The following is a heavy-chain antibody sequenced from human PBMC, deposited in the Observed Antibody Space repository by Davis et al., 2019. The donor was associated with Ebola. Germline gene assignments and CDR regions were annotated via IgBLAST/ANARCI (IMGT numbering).Heavy chain of an antibody. D-gene: IGHD5-18*01. CDR1: GFIFSTHT. V-gene: IGHV3-30-3*01. J-gene: IGHJ6*02. CDR3: ARGEGIQLWLQDYYYGMDV. Sequence: GESLKISCAASGFIFSTHTMHWVRQAPGKGLEWVAVIGSDGINTVYADSVKGRFTISRDNSENTLYLQMNSLTTEDTAIYYCARGEGIQLWLQDYYYGMDVWGQGTTVTVSS. CDR2: IGSDGINT.